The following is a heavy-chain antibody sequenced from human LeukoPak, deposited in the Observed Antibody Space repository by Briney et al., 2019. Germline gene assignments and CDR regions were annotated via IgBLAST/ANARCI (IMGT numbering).Heavy chain of an antibody. V-gene: IGHV3-9*01. CDR2: INWGNDGI. J-gene: IGHJ4*02. CDR3: ARDDYNTLGYNFHY. D-gene: IGHD1-1*01. CDR1: GFTFADHA. Sequence: GTSLRLSCVASGFTFADHAMHWVRRAPGQGLEWVTGINWGNDGIVYAASVRGRFTVPRDNAKNTLYLQMNRLRPEDTAFYYCARDDYNTLGYNFHYWGQGTLVTVSS.